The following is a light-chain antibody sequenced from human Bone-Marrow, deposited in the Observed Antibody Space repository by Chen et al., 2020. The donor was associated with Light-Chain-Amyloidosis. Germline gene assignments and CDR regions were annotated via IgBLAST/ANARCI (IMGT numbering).Light chain of an antibody. CDR1: DLPTKY. V-gene: IGLV3-25*03. Sequence: SYELTQPPSVSVSPGQTARITCSGDDLPTKYAYWYQQKPGQAPVLVIHRDNERPSGSSERFSGGSSGTTATLTISGGQAEDEADYHCQSADSSGTYGVIFGGGTKLTVL. J-gene: IGLJ2*01. CDR2: RDN. CDR3: QSADSSGTYGVI.